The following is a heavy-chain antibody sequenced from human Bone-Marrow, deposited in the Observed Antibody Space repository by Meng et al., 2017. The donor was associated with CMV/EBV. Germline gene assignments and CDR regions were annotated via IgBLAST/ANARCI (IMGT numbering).Heavy chain of an antibody. V-gene: IGHV3-30*02. Sequence: GESLKISCAASGFTFSSYSMHWVRQAPGKGLEWVAFIRYDGSNKYYADSVKGRFTISRDNSKNTLYLQMNSLRAEDTAVYYCAKDIGSSYYYYYGMDVWGQGTTVTVSS. D-gene: IGHD6-6*01. CDR3: AKDIGSSYYYYYGMDV. J-gene: IGHJ6*02. CDR1: GFTFSSYS. CDR2: IRYDGSNK.